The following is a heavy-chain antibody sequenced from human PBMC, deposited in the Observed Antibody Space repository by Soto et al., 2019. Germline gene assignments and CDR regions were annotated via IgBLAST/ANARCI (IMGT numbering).Heavy chain of an antibody. CDR2: ISYDGSNK. J-gene: IGHJ5*02. V-gene: IGHV3-30*18. D-gene: IGHD3-10*01. CDR3: AKDLPLMVRGVITNP. Sequence: QVQLVESGGGVVQPGRSLRLSCAASGFNFSSYGMHWVRQAPGKGLEWVAVISYDGSNKYYADSVKDRFTISRDNSKNTLYLQMNSLRAEDTAVYYCAKDLPLMVRGVITNPWGQGTLVTVSS. CDR1: GFNFSSYG.